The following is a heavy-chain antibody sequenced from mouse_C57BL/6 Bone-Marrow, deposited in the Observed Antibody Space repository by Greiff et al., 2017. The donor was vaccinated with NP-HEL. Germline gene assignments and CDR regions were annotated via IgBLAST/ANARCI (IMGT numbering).Heavy chain of an antibody. CDR3: ASFDYEDY. D-gene: IGHD2-4*01. CDR2: IYPRSGNT. Sequence: VKVVESGAELARPGASVKLSCKASGYTFTSYGISWVKQRTGQGLEWIGEIYPRSGNTYYNEKFKGKATLTADKSSSTAYMELRSLTSEDSAVYFCASFDYEDYWGQGTTLTVSS. CDR1: GYTFTSYG. J-gene: IGHJ2*01. V-gene: IGHV1-81*01.